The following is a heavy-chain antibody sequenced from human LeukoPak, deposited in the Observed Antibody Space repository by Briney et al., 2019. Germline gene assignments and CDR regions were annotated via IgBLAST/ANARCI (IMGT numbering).Heavy chain of an antibody. D-gene: IGHD3-3*01. CDR3: SRFRFLEWRVRGAFDP. V-gene: IGHV1-2*02. CDR2: INPNSGGT. J-gene: IGHJ5*02. CDR1: GYTFTGYY. Sequence: GASVKVSCKASGYTFTGYYMHWVRQAPGQGLEWMGWINPNSGGTNYAQKFQGRVTMIRDTSISTAYMELSRLRSDDTAVYYCSRFRFLEWRVRGAFDPWGQGTLVTVSS.